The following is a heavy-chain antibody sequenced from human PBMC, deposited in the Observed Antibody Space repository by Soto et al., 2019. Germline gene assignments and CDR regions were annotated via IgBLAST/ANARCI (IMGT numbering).Heavy chain of an antibody. CDR3: ARGPILRFLEWLLYYYYYYGMDV. D-gene: IGHD3-3*01. Sequence: AASVKVSCKASGGTFSSYAISWVRQAPGQGLEWMGGIIPIFGTANYAQKFQGRVTITADESTSTAYMELSSLRSEDTAVYYCARGPILRFLEWLLYYYYYYGMDVWGQGTTVTVSS. J-gene: IGHJ6*02. CDR2: IIPIFGTA. CDR1: GGTFSSYA. V-gene: IGHV1-69*13.